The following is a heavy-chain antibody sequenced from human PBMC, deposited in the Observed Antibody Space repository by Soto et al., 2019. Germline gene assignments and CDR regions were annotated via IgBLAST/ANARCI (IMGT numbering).Heavy chain of an antibody. D-gene: IGHD3-22*01. CDR2: IWPGDFDT. CDR1: GYTFTNHW. V-gene: IGHV5-51*01. J-gene: IGHJ5*02. Sequence: GESLKISCKGSGYTFTNHWIGWVRQMPGKGLEWMGIIWPGDFDTRYSPSFQGQVTISADKSISTAYLHWSSLKASDTAIDYCARGGSSDSSAYLNWFDPWGQGTLVTVSS. CDR3: ARGGSSDSSAYLNWFDP.